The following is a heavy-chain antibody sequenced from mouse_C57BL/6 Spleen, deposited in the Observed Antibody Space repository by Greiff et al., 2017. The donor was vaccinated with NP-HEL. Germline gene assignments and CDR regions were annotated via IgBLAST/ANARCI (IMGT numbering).Heavy chain of an antibody. J-gene: IGHJ1*03. Sequence: VNVVESGAELVKPGASVKISCKASGYAFSSYWMNWVKQRPGKGLEWIGQIYPGDGDTNYNGKFKGKATLTADKSSSTAYMQLSSLTSEDSAVYFCARDYGSSSRYFDVWGTGTTVTVSS. CDR1: GYAFSSYW. CDR3: ARDYGSSSRYFDV. D-gene: IGHD1-1*01. CDR2: IYPGDGDT. V-gene: IGHV1-80*01.